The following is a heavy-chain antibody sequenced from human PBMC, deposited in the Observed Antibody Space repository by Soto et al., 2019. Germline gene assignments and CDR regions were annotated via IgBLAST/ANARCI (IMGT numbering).Heavy chain of an antibody. CDR1: GFTFSSNW. Sequence: EVQLVESGGGLVQPGGSLRLSCAASGFTFSSNWMHWVRQAPGKGLVWVSRMNGDGSTTSYADSVKGRFTISRDNAKNPLYLQMDSLRAEDTAVYYCVAVVATVPHWGQGTLVTVSS. CDR2: MNGDGSTT. CDR3: VAVVATVPH. V-gene: IGHV3-74*01. J-gene: IGHJ4*02. D-gene: IGHD4-17*01.